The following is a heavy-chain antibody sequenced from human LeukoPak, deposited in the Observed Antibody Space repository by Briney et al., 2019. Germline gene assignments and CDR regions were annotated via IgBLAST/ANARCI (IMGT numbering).Heavy chain of an antibody. CDR2: IYYSGST. CDR1: GGSISSYY. D-gene: IGHD4-17*01. Sequence: SETLSLTCTVSGGSISSYYWSWIRQPPGKGLEWIGYIYYSGSTNYNPSLKSRVTISVDKSKNQFSLKLSSVTAADTAVYYCAREYGTGWFDPWGQGTLVTVSS. V-gene: IGHV4-59*12. J-gene: IGHJ5*02. CDR3: AREYGTGWFDP.